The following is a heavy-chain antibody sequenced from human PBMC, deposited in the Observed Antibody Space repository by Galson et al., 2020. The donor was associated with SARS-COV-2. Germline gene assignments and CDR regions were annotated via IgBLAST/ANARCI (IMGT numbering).Heavy chain of an antibody. CDR2: IYYSGST. CDR3: ARVGGSYLDYYYGMDV. V-gene: IGHV4-39*07. J-gene: IGHJ6*02. CDR1: GGSISSSSYY. Sequence: SETLSLTCTVSGGSISSSSYYWGWIRQPPGKGLEWIGSIYYSGSTYYNPSLKSRVTISVDTSKNQFSLKLSSVTAADTAVYYCARVGGSYLDYYYGMDVWGQG. D-gene: IGHD1-26*01.